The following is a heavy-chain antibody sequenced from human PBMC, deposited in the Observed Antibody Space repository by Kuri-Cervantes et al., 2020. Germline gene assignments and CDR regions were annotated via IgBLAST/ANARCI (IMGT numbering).Heavy chain of an antibody. D-gene: IGHD5-12*01. CDR1: GFTFSSYS. V-gene: IGHV3-21*01. CDR3: ARAGVATIKPGGYYYYYMDV. CDR2: ISSSSSYI. J-gene: IGHJ6*03. Sequence: GGSLRLSCAASGFTFSSYSMNWVRQAPGKGLEWVSSISSSSSYIYYADSVKGRFTISRDNAKNTLYLQMNSLRAEDTAVYYCARAGVATIKPGGYYYYYMDVWGKGTTVTVSS.